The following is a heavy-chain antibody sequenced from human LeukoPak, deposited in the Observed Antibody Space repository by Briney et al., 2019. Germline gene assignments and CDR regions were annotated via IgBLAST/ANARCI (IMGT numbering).Heavy chain of an antibody. J-gene: IGHJ4*02. CDR3: ARTKIAAAGAFDY. CDR2: INPNSGGT. D-gene: IGHD6-13*01. CDR1: GYTFTGYY. V-gene: IGHV1-2*02. Sequence: ASVKVSCKASGYTFTGYYMHWVRQAPGQGLEWMGWINPNSGGTNYAQKFQGRVTMTRDTSISTAYMELSRLRSDDTAVYYCARTKIAAAGAFDYWGQGTLVAVSS.